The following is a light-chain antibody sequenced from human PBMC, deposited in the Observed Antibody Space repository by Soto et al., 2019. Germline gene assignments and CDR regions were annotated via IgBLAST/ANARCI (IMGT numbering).Light chain of an antibody. CDR1: SSDVGSYNR. CDR2: DVT. J-gene: IGLJ1*01. V-gene: IGLV2-18*02. CDR3: HSFTTSSTYV. Sequence: QSALTQPPSVSGSPGQSVAISCTGTSSDVGSYNRVALYQQPPGKAPKLIIYDVTNRPSGVPDRFSGAKSDNTASRTISGLQAEEEADYYCHSFTTSSTYVFGTGTKVTDL.